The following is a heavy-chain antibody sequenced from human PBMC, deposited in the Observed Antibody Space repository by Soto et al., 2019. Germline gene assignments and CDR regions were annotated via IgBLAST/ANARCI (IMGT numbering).Heavy chain of an antibody. D-gene: IGHD3-10*01. CDR3: ARAPRGNYGYPSYFDY. Sequence: TSETLSLTCTVSGGSISSYYWSWIRQPPGKGLEWIGYIYHSGSTYYNPSLKSRVTISVDTSKNQFSLKLSSVTAADTAVYYCARAPRGNYGYPSYFDYWGQGTLVTVSS. CDR1: GGSISSYY. J-gene: IGHJ4*02. CDR2: IYHSGST. V-gene: IGHV4-59*01.